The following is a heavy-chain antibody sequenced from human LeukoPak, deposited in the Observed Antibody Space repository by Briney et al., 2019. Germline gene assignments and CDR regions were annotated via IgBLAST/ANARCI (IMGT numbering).Heavy chain of an antibody. V-gene: IGHV4-34*01. Sequence: PSETLYLTCDVYGGSFSGYYWSWIRQPPGQGLEWIGEINHSGSTNYNPYLKSRVTISVDTSKNQFSLKLSSVTAADTAVYYCARGLGGYCSGGSCRPHNWFDPWGQGTLVTVSS. CDR2: INHSGST. D-gene: IGHD2-15*01. J-gene: IGHJ5*02. CDR1: GGSFSGYY. CDR3: ARGLGGYCSGGSCRPHNWFDP.